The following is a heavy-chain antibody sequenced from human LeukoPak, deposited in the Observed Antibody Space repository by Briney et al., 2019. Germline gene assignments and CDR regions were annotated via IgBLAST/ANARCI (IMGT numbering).Heavy chain of an antibody. CDR3: ARGLSSVPAARGENYYYYMDV. V-gene: IGHV1-18*01. J-gene: IGHJ6*03. CDR2: ISAYNGNT. CDR1: GYTFTSYG. Sequence: ASVKVSCKASGYTFTSYGISWVRQAPGQGLEWMGWISAYNGNTNYAQKLQGRVTMTTDTSTSTAYMELRSLRSDDTAVYYCARGLSSVPAARGENYYYYMDVWGKGTTVTVSS. D-gene: IGHD2-2*01.